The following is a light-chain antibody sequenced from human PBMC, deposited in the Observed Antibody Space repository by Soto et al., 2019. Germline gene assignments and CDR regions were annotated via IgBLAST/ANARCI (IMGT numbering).Light chain of an antibody. Sequence: TKSAVTVSLSPGDRATLLCSASQSVSSNKLAWYQQIPGQAPRLLISAASTGAAGVPARFNAAGSGTVFTLTICILQSEDFAIYYCQQYNTWPRTFGQGTKVDI. J-gene: IGKJ1*01. CDR3: QQYNTWPRT. CDR2: AAS. CDR1: QSVSSN. V-gene: IGKV3D-15*01.